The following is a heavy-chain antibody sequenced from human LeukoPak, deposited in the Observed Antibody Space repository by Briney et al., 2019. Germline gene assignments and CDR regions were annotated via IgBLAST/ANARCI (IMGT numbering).Heavy chain of an antibody. V-gene: IGHV1-69*05. D-gene: IGHD5-24*01. CDR3: ASERWLHSERYFDY. CDR2: IIPIFGTA. Sequence: ASVKVSCKASGGTFSSYAISWVRQAPRQGLEWMGRIIPIFGTANYAQKFQGRVTITTDESTSTAYMELSSLRSEDTAVYYCASERWLHSERYFDYWGQGTLVTVSS. J-gene: IGHJ4*02. CDR1: GGTFSSYA.